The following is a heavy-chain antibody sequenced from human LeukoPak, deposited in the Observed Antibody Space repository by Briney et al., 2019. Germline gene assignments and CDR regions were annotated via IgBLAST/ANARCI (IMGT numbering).Heavy chain of an antibody. J-gene: IGHJ4*02. CDR1: GFTFSSCS. CDR2: ISSSSSYI. D-gene: IGHD3-16*02. CDR3: ARDPTFGGVIADDY. Sequence: GGSLRLSCAASGFTFSSCSMNWVRQAPGKGLEWVSSISSSSSYIYYADSVKGRFTISRDNAKNSLYLQMNSLRAEDTAVYYCARDPTFGGVIADDYWGQGTLATVSS. V-gene: IGHV3-21*01.